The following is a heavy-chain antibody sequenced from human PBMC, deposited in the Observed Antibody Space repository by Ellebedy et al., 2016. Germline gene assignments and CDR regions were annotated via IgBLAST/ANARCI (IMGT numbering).Heavy chain of an antibody. CDR3: AILSSGWYDDAFDI. V-gene: IGHV4-39*01. J-gene: IGHJ3*02. CDR1: GGSISSSSYY. CDR2: IYYSGST. Sequence: SETLSLTCTVSGGSISSSSYYWGWIRQPPGKGLEWIGSIYYSGSTYYNPSLKSRVTISVDTSKNQFSLKLSSVTAADTAVYYCAILSSGWYDDAFDIWGQGTMVTVSS. D-gene: IGHD6-19*01.